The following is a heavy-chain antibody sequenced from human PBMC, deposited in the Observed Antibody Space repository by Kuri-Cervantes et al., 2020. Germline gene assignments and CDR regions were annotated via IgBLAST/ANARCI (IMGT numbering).Heavy chain of an antibody. J-gene: IGHJ5*01. CDR3: ARDPPIYCSDDNCYSQGWFDS. CDR2: IIPLFGTS. Sequence: SVKVSCKASGGTFSSYAISWVRQAPGQGLEWMGGIIPLFGTSNYAQKFQGRVTITTDESTSTAYMELSSLKSEDTAVYFCARDPPIYCSDDNCYSQGWFDSWGQGTLVTVSS. D-gene: IGHD2-15*01. CDR1: GGTFSSYA. V-gene: IGHV1-69*05.